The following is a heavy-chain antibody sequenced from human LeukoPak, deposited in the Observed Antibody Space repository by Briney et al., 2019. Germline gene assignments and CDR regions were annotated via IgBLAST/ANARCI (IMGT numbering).Heavy chain of an antibody. D-gene: IGHD2-2*01. Sequence: PGGSLRLSCAASGFTFSDYWMYWVRQAPGKGLVWVSRINRDGSFTVYADSVKGRFTISRDNAKNTLYLQMNSLRAEDTAVYYCARDSHTSLDYWGQGTLVTVSS. V-gene: IGHV3-74*01. CDR2: INRDGSFT. CDR3: ARDSHTSLDY. J-gene: IGHJ4*02. CDR1: GFTFSDYW.